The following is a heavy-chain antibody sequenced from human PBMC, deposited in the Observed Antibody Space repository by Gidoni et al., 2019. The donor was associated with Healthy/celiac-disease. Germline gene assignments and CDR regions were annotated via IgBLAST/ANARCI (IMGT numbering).Heavy chain of an antibody. V-gene: IGHV3-48*02. D-gene: IGHD5-12*01. CDR3: ARDIVATSSYYYYYYMDV. Sequence: EVQLVESGGGLVQPGGSLRLSCAASGFTFSSYSMNWVRQAPGKGLEWVSYISSSSSTIYYADSVKGRFTISRDNAKNSLYLQMNSLRDEDTAVYYCARDIVATSSYYYYYYMDVWGKGTTVTVSS. J-gene: IGHJ6*03. CDR1: GFTFSSYS. CDR2: ISSSSSTI.